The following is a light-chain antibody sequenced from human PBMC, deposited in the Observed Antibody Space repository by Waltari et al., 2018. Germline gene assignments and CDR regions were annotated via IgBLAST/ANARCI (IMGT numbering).Light chain of an antibody. CDR2: GNT. Sequence: QSVLTQPPSVSGAPGQRVTISCTGSSSNTGAGFDVHWYQQLPGAAPKLLIYGNTNRPSGVPDRFSGSKSGTSASLAITGLQAEDEADYYCQSFDNSLRRSVIFGGGTKLTVL. J-gene: IGLJ2*01. V-gene: IGLV1-40*01. CDR3: QSFDNSLRRSVI. CDR1: SSNTGAGFD.